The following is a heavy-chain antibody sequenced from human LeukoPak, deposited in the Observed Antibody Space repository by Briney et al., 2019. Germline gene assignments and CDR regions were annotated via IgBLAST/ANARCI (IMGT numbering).Heavy chain of an antibody. Sequence: SETLSLTCAVYGGSFSSGGYYWSWIRQHPGKGLEWIGYIYYSGSTYYNPSLKSRVTISVDMSKNQFSLKLSSVTAADTAVYYCARARYYDSSGYFDYWGQGTLVTVSS. CDR1: GGSFSSGGYY. D-gene: IGHD3-22*01. CDR3: ARARYYDSSGYFDY. V-gene: IGHV4-31*11. J-gene: IGHJ4*02. CDR2: IYYSGST.